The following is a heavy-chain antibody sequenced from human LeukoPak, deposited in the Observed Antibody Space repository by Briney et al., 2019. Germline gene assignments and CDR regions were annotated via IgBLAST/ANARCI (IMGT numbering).Heavy chain of an antibody. CDR3: ARRINYYDSSGYYYVRYFDS. CDR1: GFTFTSYW. J-gene: IGHJ4*02. V-gene: IGHV3-7*01. Sequence: TGGSLRLSCAASGFTFTSYWMSWVRQAPGKGLEWVANIKQDGSEKYYVDSVKGRFTISRDNAKNSLYLQMNSLRAEDTAVYYCARRINYYDSSGYYYVRYFDSWGQGTLVAVSS. D-gene: IGHD3-22*01. CDR2: IKQDGSEK.